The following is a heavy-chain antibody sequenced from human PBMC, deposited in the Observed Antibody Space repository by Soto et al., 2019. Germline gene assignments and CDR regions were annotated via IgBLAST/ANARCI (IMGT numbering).Heavy chain of an antibody. CDR3: ARSGYSYGLALRYFGMDV. V-gene: IGHV1-69*01. CDR2: IIPIYGTT. J-gene: IGHJ6*02. Sequence: QVRLVQSGAEVKKPGSSMQVSCQASGGTFGRYAINWVRQAPGQGLEWMAGIIPIYGTTTYAQKFQGRVTITADESTSTAYMEVSSLRSEDTAVYFCARSGYSYGLALRYFGMDVWGQGTTVTVSS. CDR1: GGTFGRYA. D-gene: IGHD5-18*01.